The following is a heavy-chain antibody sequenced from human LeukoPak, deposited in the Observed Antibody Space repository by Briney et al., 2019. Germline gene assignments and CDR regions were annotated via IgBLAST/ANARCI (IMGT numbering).Heavy chain of an antibody. CDR3: ARQGPWRSGYSQYNWFDP. CDR1: GGSISSGGYS. D-gene: IGHD3-3*01. Sequence: SETLSLTCAVSGGSISSGGYSWNWIRQPPGKGLEWIGYIYTSGSTNYNPSLKSRVTISVDTSKNQFSLKLSSVTAADTAVYYCARQGPWRSGYSQYNWFDPWGQGTLVTVSS. CDR2: IYTSGST. V-gene: IGHV4-30-2*01. J-gene: IGHJ5*02.